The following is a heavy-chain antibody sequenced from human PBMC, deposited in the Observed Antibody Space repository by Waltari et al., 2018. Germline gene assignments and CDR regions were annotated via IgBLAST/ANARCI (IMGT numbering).Heavy chain of an antibody. CDR3: GRIAFGDDGGYFQH. D-gene: IGHD4-17*01. CDR1: GGSISTNYH. CDR2: MQYRGST. V-gene: IGHV4-39*01. Sequence: QLQLQESGPGLVKPSETLSLPCTVSGGSISTNYHWGWIRQPPGKGLEWMGNMQYRGSTFYNPSLKSRVTISLDTSKNQLSLRLSSVGAADTAVYFCGRIAFGDDGGYFQHWGQGTLVTVSS. J-gene: IGHJ1*01.